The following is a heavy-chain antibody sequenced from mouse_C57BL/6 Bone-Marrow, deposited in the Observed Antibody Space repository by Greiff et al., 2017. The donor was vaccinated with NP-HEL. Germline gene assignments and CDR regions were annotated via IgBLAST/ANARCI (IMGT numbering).Heavy chain of an antibody. CDR1: GFTFSDYY. V-gene: IGHV5-12*01. J-gene: IGHJ2*01. CDR3: ARGWDVFFDY. CDR2: ISNGGGST. D-gene: IGHD4-1*01. Sequence: DVKLVESGGGLVQPGGSLKLSCAASGFTFSDYYMYWVRQTPEKRLEWVAYISNGGGSTYYTDTVKGRFTISRDNAKNTLYLQMSRLKSEDTAMYYCARGWDVFFDYWGQGTTLTVSS.